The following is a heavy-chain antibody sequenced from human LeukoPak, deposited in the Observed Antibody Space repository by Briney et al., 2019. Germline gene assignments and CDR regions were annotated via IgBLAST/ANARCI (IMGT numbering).Heavy chain of an antibody. Sequence: GGSLRLSCAASGFTFSSYSMNWVRQAPGKGLEWVSSISSSSSYIYYVDSVKGRFTISRDNAKNSLYLQMNSLRAEDTAVYYCARDYEGVNILVTYFDYWGQGTLVTVSS. CDR1: GFTFSSYS. CDR2: ISSSSSYI. D-gene: IGHD4-23*01. V-gene: IGHV3-21*01. CDR3: ARDYEGVNILVTYFDY. J-gene: IGHJ4*02.